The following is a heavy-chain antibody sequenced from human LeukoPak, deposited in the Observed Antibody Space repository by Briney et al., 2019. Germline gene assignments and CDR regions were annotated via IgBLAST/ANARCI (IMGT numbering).Heavy chain of an antibody. Sequence: GGSLRLSCAASGFTFSSYSMNWVRQAPGKGLEWVSSISSSSSYIYYADSVKGRFTISRDNAKNSLYLQMNSLRAEDTAVYYCAKDAASGWYSGWGAFDIWGQGTMVTVSS. V-gene: IGHV3-21*01. D-gene: IGHD6-19*01. J-gene: IGHJ3*02. CDR1: GFTFSSYS. CDR3: AKDAASGWYSGWGAFDI. CDR2: ISSSSSYI.